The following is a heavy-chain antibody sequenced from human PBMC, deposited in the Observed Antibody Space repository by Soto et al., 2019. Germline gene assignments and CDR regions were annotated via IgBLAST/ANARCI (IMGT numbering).Heavy chain of an antibody. D-gene: IGHD2-8*02. V-gene: IGHV1-18*01. CDR2: ISAYNGNT. CDR1: GYTFTSYG. J-gene: IGHJ6*02. CDR3: ARAKFKHWWLEEYYYYGMDV. Sequence: ASVKVSCKASGYTFTSYGISWVRQAPGQGLEWMGWISAYNGNTNYAQKLQGRVTMTTDTSTSTAYMELRSLRSDDTAVYYCARAKFKHWWLEEYYYYGMDVWGQGTTVTVSS.